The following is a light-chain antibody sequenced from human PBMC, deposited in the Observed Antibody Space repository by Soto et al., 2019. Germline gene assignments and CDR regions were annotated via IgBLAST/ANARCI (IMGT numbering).Light chain of an antibody. Sequence: SYELTQPPSVSVSPGQTARITCSGDAMPKKYAYWYQQKPGQAPLLVIYKDSERPSGIPERFSGSSSGTTVTLTISGVQAEDEADYYCQSADSSGTYVVFGGGTKLTVL. V-gene: IGLV3-25*03. CDR1: AMPKKY. CDR3: QSADSSGTYVV. CDR2: KDS. J-gene: IGLJ2*01.